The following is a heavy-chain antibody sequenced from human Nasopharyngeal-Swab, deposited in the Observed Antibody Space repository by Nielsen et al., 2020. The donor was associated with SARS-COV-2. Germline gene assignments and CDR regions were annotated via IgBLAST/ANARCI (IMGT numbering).Heavy chain of an antibody. V-gene: IGHV4-39*01. Sequence: SETLSLTCTVSGGSISSSSYYWGWIRQPPGKGLEWIGSIYYSGSTYYNPSLKSRVTISVDTSKNQFSLKLSSVTAADTAVYYCARHDLNYDILTGYILYWFDPWGQGTLVTVSS. D-gene: IGHD3-9*01. J-gene: IGHJ5*02. CDR3: ARHDLNYDILTGYILYWFDP. CDR1: GGSISSSSYY. CDR2: IYYSGST.